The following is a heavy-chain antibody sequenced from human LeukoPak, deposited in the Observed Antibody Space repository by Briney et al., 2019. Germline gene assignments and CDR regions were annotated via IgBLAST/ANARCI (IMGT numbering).Heavy chain of an antibody. Sequence: GRSLRLSCAASGFTFSSYAMHWVRQAPGKGLEWVAVISYDGSNKYYADSVKRRFTISRDNSKNTLYLQMNSLRAEDTAVYYCARAIFSYCSGGSCYSEGYYYGMDVWGQGTTVTVSS. V-gene: IGHV3-30-3*01. CDR1: GFTFSSYA. CDR3: ARAIFSYCSGGSCYSEGYYYGMDV. J-gene: IGHJ6*02. D-gene: IGHD2-15*01. CDR2: ISYDGSNK.